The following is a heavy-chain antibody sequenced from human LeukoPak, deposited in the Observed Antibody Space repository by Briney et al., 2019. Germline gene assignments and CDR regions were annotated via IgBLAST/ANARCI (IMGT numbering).Heavy chain of an antibody. Sequence: SETLSLTCTVSGGSISSGSYYWRWIRQPAGKGLEWIGRIYTSGSTNYNPSLKSRVTISVDTSKNQFSLKLSSVTAADTALYYCARATFDAFDIWGQGTMVTVSS. D-gene: IGHD3-16*01. V-gene: IGHV4-61*02. CDR1: GGSISSGSYY. CDR2: IYTSGST. J-gene: IGHJ3*02. CDR3: ARATFDAFDI.